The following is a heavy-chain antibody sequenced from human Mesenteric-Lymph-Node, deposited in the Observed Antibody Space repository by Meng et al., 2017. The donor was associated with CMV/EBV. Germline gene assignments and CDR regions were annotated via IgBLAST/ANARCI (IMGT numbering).Heavy chain of an antibody. V-gene: IGHV3-20*04. Sequence: GESLKISCAASGFTFDDYGMSWVRQAPGKGLEWVSGINWNGGSTGYADSVKGRFTISRDNAKNSLYLQMNSLRAEDTAVYYCAKEVGNYDFWSGYPYFDYWGQGTLVTVSS. D-gene: IGHD3-3*01. CDR1: GFTFDDYG. CDR2: INWNGGST. J-gene: IGHJ4*02. CDR3: AKEVGNYDFWSGYPYFDY.